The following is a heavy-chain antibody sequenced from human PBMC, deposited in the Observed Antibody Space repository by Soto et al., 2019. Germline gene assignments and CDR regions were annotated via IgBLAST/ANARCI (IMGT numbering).Heavy chain of an antibody. Sequence: LSLTCTVSGGSVSSGSYYWSWIRQPPGKGLEWIGYIYYSGSTNYNPSLKSRVTISVDTSKNQFSLKLSSVTAADTAVYYCARGIAVAGTSYWFDPWGQGTLVTVSS. J-gene: IGHJ5*02. CDR2: IYYSGST. V-gene: IGHV4-61*01. CDR3: ARGIAVAGTSYWFDP. D-gene: IGHD6-19*01. CDR1: GGSVSSGSYY.